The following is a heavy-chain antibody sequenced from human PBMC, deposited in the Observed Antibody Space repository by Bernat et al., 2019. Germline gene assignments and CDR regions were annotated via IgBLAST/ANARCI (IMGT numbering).Heavy chain of an antibody. Sequence: VQLVESGGGLVKPGGSLRLSCAASGFTFSSYSMNWVRQAPGKGLEWVAVIWYDGSNKYYADSVKGRFTISRDNSKNTMHMQMNSLRVEDTAVYYCARLGSRWSLDYWGQGTLLTVSS. J-gene: IGHJ4*02. CDR2: IWYDGSNK. CDR3: ARLGSRWSLDY. D-gene: IGHD6-13*01. CDR1: GFTFSSYS. V-gene: IGHV3-33*08.